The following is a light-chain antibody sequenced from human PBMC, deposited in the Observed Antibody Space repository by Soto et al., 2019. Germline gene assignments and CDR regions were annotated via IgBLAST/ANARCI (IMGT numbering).Light chain of an antibody. J-gene: IGKJ1*01. CDR2: AAS. Sequence: IQLTQSPSSLSASVGDRVTITCRASQSISSYLNWYQQKPGXTPXXLIYAASSLQSGVPSRFSGSGSGTEFTLTISRLEPEDFAVYYCQQYGSSGTFGQGTKVDIK. CDR3: QQYGSSGT. V-gene: IGKV1-39*01. CDR1: QSISSY.